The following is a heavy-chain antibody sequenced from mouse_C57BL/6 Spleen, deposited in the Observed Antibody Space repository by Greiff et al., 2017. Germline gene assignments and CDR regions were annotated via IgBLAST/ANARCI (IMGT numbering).Heavy chain of an antibody. V-gene: IGHV1-18*01. CDR2: INPNNGGT. D-gene: IGHD1-1*01. J-gene: IGHJ1*03. CDR1: GYTFTDYN. CDR3: ARRGTTVVAKGYWYFDV. Sequence: VQLKQSGPELVKPGASVKIPCKASGYTFTDYNMDWVKQSHGKSLEWIGDINPNNGGTIYNQKFKGKATLTVDKSSSTAYMELRSLTSEDTAVYYCARRGTTVVAKGYWYFDVWGTGTTVTVSS.